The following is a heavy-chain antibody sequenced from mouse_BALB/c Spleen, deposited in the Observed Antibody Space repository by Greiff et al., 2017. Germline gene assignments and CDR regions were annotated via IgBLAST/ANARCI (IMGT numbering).Heavy chain of an antibody. CDR1: GFTFSSFG. CDR2: ISSGSSTI. J-gene: IGHJ4*01. D-gene: IGHD2-1*01. V-gene: IGHV5-17*02. Sequence: EVQLVESGGGLVQPGGSRKLSCAASGFTFSSFGMHWVRQAPEKGLEWVAYISSGSSTIYYADTVKGRFTISRDNPKNTLFLQMTSLRSEDTAMYYCARSNYGNLDYAMDYWGQGTSVTVSS. CDR3: ARSNYGNLDYAMDY.